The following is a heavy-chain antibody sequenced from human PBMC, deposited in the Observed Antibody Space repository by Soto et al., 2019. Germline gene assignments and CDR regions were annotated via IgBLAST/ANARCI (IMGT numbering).Heavy chain of an antibody. D-gene: IGHD3-16*01. CDR1: GGSISSSSYY. V-gene: IGHV4-39*01. CDR2: IYYSGST. J-gene: IGHJ4*02. Sequence: SETLSLTCTVSGGSISSSSYYWGWIRQPPGKGLEWIGSIYYSGSTYYNPSLKSRVTISVDTSKNQFSLKLSSVTAADTAVYYCGRRGMITPFYYFDYWGQGTLVTVS. CDR3: GRRGMITPFYYFDY.